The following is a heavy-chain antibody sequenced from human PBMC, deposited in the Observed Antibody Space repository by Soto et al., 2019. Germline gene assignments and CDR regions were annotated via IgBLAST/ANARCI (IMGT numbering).Heavy chain of an antibody. CDR1: GYTFTSYA. CDR2: INAGNGNT. V-gene: IGHV1-3*01. CDR3: ARDRYCSGGSCTPSYFDY. D-gene: IGHD2-15*01. Sequence: ASVKVSCKASGYTFTSYAMHWVRQAPGQRLEWMGWINAGNGNTKYSQKFQGRVTITRDTSASTAYTELSSLRSEDTAVYYCARDRYCSGGSCTPSYFDYWGQGTLVTVSS. J-gene: IGHJ4*02.